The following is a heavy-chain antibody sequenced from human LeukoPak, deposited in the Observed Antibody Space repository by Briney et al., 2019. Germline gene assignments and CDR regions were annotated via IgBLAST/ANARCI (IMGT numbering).Heavy chain of an antibody. V-gene: IGHV4-59*01. D-gene: IGHD3-22*01. CDR1: GASISSYY. CDR2: IYYSGSI. CDR3: ARENPSGYYNRPIDY. Sequence: SETLSLTCTVSGASISSYYWSWIRQPPGKGLEWIGDIYYSGSIKYNPSLKSRVTMSVDTSKNQFSLKLSSVTAVDTAIYYCARENPSGYYNRPIDYWGQGTLVTVSS. J-gene: IGHJ4*02.